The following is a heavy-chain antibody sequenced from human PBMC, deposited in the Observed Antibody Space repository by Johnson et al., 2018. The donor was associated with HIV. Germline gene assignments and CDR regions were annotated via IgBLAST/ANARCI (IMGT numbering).Heavy chain of an antibody. J-gene: IGHJ3*02. CDR3: ARDRSSGWYGRVDAFDI. CDR1: GFTFSSYA. CDR2: ISYDGSNK. V-gene: IGHV3-30-3*01. Sequence: QVQLVESGGGVVQPGRSLRLSCAASGFTFSSYAMHWVRQAPGKGLEWVAVISYDGSNKYYADSVKGRFTISRDNSKKTLYLQMNSRRAEDTAVYYCARDRSSGWYGRVDAFDIWGQGTMVTVSS. D-gene: IGHD6-19*01.